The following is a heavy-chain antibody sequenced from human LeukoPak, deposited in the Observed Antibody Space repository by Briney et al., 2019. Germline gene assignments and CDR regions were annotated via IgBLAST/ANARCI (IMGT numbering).Heavy chain of an antibody. CDR2: INWNGGST. J-gene: IGHJ6*03. CDR1: GFTFSDYY. V-gene: IGHV3-20*04. Sequence: SGGSLRLSCAASGFTFSDYYMSWIRQAPGKGLEWVSGINWNGGSTGYADSVKGRFTISRDNAKNSLYLQMNSLRAEDTALYYCARGGPYCSGGSCYSFPYYYMDVWGKGTTVTISS. CDR3: ARGGPYCSGGSCYSFPYYYMDV. D-gene: IGHD2-15*01.